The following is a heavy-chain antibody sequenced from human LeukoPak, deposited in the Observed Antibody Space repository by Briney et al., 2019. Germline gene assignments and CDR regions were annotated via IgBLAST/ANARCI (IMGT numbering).Heavy chain of an antibody. CDR3: TRDRGAYNLYDY. Sequence: QAGGSLRLSCAASGFTFSSYAMSWVRQAPGKGLEWVGFIRSKAYGETADYAASVKGRFTISRDDSKAIAYLQMNSLKTEDTAVYHCTRDRGAYNLYDYWGQGTLVTVSS. J-gene: IGHJ4*02. CDR2: IRSKAYGETA. D-gene: IGHD1-1*01. CDR1: GFTFSSYA. V-gene: IGHV3-49*04.